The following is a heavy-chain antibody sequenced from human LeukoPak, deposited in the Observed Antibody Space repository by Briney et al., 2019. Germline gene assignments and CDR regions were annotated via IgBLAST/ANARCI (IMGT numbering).Heavy chain of an antibody. V-gene: IGHV3-48*02. D-gene: IGHD3-22*01. CDR1: GFTFSSYS. J-gene: IGHJ6*02. CDR2: ISSSSSTI. CDR3: ARASSGYGSYYYFYGMDV. Sequence: GGSLRLSCAASGFTFSSYSMNWVRQAPGKGLERVSYISSSSSTIYYADSVKGRFTISRDTAKNSLYLQINSLRDEDTAVYYCARASSGYGSYYYFYGMDVWGQGTTVTVSS.